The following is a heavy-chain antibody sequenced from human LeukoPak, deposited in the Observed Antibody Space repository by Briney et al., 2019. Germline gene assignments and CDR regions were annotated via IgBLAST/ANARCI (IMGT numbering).Heavy chain of an antibody. V-gene: IGHV1-69*13. Sequence: SVKVSCKASGYTFTSYAISWVRQAPGQGLEWMGGIIPIFGTANYAQKFQGRVTITADESTSTAYMELSSLRSEDTAVYYCARGGPDSSGWYQSGMDVWGQGTTVTVSS. CDR3: ARGGPDSSGWYQSGMDV. D-gene: IGHD6-19*01. CDR1: GYTFTSYA. J-gene: IGHJ6*02. CDR2: IIPIFGTA.